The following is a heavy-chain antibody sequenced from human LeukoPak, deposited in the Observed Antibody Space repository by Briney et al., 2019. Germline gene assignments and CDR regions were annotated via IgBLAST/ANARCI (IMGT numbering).Heavy chain of an antibody. V-gene: IGHV3-48*02. Sequence: GGSLRLSCAASGFTFSSYSMNWVRQAPGKGLEWVSYISISSSTIYYADSVKGRFTISRDNAKNSLYLQMNSLRDEDTAVYYCARDYDILTGSYYYYYGMDVWGQGTTVTVSS. CDR3: ARDYDILTGSYYYYYGMDV. CDR1: GFTFSSYS. J-gene: IGHJ6*02. D-gene: IGHD3-9*01. CDR2: ISISSSTI.